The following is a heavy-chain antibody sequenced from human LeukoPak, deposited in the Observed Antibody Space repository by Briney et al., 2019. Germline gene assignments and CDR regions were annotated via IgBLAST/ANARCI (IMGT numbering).Heavy chain of an antibody. J-gene: IGHJ4*02. CDR3: ARDDCYGGYRPHVY. D-gene: IGHD2-21*01. Sequence: SETLSLTCTVSGGSISSSSYSWSWIRQPPGKGLEWIGYIYYSGSTYYNPSLENRVTISVDTSKNQFSLKVNSVTAADTAVYYCARDDCYGGYRPHVYWGQGTLLTVSS. V-gene: IGHV4-30-4*01. CDR2: IYYSGST. CDR1: GGSISSSSYS.